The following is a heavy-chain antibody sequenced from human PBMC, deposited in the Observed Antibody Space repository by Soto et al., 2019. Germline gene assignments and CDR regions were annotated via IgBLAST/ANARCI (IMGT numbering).Heavy chain of an antibody. CDR3: ITPPLYYDFWSGYPDYFDY. CDR1: GFTFSGSA. J-gene: IGHJ4*02. V-gene: IGHV3-73*01. CDR2: IRSKANSYAT. Sequence: EVQLVESGGGLVQPGGSLKLSCAASGFTFSGSAMHWVRQASGKGLEWVGRIRSKANSYATAYAASVKGRFTISRDDSKNTAYLQMNSLKTEDTAVYYCITPPLYYDFWSGYPDYFDYWGQGTLVTVSS. D-gene: IGHD3-3*01.